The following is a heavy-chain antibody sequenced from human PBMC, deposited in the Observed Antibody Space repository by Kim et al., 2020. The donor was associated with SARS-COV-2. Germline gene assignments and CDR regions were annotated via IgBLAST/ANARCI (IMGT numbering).Heavy chain of an antibody. CDR1: GYSFTSYW. V-gene: IGHV5-10-1*01. Sequence: GESLKISCKGSGYSFTSYWISWVRQMPGKGLEWMGRIDPSDSYTNYSPSFQGHVTISADKSISTAYLQWSSLKASDTAMYYCARHNAYSSSWVTRYYYYGMDVWGQGTTVTVSS. D-gene: IGHD6-13*01. CDR2: IDPSDSYT. J-gene: IGHJ6*02. CDR3: ARHNAYSSSWVTRYYYYGMDV.